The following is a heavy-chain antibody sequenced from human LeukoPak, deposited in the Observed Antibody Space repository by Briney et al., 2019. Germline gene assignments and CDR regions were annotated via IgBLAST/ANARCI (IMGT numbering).Heavy chain of an antibody. CDR1: GGSFSGYY. CDR3: ARAGSSSWFRGRGPFDS. V-gene: IGHV4-34*01. Sequence: SETLSLTCAVYGGSFSGYYWSWIRQPPGKGLEWIGEINHSGSTNYNPSLKSRVTISVDTSKNQFSLKLSSVTAADTAVYYCARAGSSSWFRGRGPFDSWGQGTLVTVSS. D-gene: IGHD6-13*01. J-gene: IGHJ5*01. CDR2: INHSGST.